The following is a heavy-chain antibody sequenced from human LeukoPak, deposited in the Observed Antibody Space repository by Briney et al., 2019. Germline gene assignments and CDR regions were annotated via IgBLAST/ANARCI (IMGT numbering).Heavy chain of an antibody. Sequence: GESLKISCKGSGYSFTSYWIGWVRQMPGKGLEWMGIIYPGDSDTRYSPSFQGQVTISADKSISNAYLQWSSLKASDTAVYYCARHGHCTNGVCYSNYYYHMDVWGKGTTVTVSS. V-gene: IGHV5-51*01. D-gene: IGHD2-8*01. CDR2: IYPGDSDT. CDR1: GYSFTSYW. J-gene: IGHJ6*03. CDR3: ARHGHCTNGVCYSNYYYHMDV.